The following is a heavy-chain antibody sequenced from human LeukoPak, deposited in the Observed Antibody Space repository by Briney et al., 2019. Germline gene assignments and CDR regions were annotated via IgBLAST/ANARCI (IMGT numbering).Heavy chain of an antibody. D-gene: IGHD3-22*01. V-gene: IGHV4-38-2*02. CDR2: IYHSGST. CDR3: ARGPTYYYDSSGPDY. CDR1: GYSISSGNY. Sequence: SETLSLTCTVSGYSISSGNYWGWIRQPPGKGLEWIGSIYHSGSTNYNPSLKSRVTISVDTSKNQFSLKLSSVTAADTAVYYCARGPTYYYDSSGPDYWGQGTLVTVSS. J-gene: IGHJ4*02.